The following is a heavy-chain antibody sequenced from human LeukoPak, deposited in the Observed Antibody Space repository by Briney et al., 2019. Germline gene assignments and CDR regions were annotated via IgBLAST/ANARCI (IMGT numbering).Heavy chain of an antibody. V-gene: IGHV3-23*01. CDR1: GFTLSSYA. J-gene: IGHJ4*02. Sequence: PGGSLRLSCAASGFTLSSYAMSWVRQAPGKGLEWVSAISGSVGSTYYADSVNGRFTISRDNSKNTLYLQMNRLRADDTAVYYCAKDLTSYYYGSSLSYWGQGTLVTVSS. D-gene: IGHD3-10*01. CDR2: ISGSVGST. CDR3: AKDLTSYYYGSSLSY.